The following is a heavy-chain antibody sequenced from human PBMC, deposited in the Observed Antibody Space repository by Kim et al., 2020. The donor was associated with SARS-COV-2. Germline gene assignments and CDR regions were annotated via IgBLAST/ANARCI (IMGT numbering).Heavy chain of an antibody. D-gene: IGHD6-13*01. CDR1: GDTVSSNSAV. Sequence: SQTLSLTCAISGDTVSSNSAVWNWIRQSPSRGLEWLGRTYYRSKWYTDYPVSVKSRITINPDTSQNQFSLQLNSVTPEDTAVYFCARDAPGSSYFDYWGQGTLVTVSS. CDR2: TYYRSKWYT. CDR3: ARDAPGSSYFDY. V-gene: IGHV6-1*01. J-gene: IGHJ4*02.